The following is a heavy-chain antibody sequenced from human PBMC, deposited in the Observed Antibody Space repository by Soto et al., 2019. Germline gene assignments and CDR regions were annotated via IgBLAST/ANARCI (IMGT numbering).Heavy chain of an antibody. CDR1: SDSISSSNW. V-gene: IGHV4-4*02. CDR3: ARTTGTTNYYYYYMDG. J-gene: IGHJ6*03. CDR2: IYYSGST. D-gene: IGHD3-10*01. Sequence: PSETLSLTCAVSSDSISSSNWWSWVRQPPGKGLEWIGEIYYSGSTNYNPSLKSRVTISVDKSKNQFSLNLSSVTAADTAVYYCARTTGTTNYYYYYMDGWGKGTTVTVSS.